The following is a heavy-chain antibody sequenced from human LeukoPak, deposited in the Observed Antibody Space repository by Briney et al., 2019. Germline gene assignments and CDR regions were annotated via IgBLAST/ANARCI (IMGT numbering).Heavy chain of an antibody. CDR1: GFTFSNYA. CDR3: AKEGFQH. V-gene: IGHV3-23*01. CDR2: ISGRSGTT. Sequence: PGGSLRLSCAASGFTFSNYAMSWVRQAPGKGLEWVSTISGSDWVSAISGRSGTTYYADSVKGRFTISRDNSKNTLYLQMNSLRPEDTAVYYCAKEGFQHWGQGTLVTVSS. J-gene: IGHJ1*01.